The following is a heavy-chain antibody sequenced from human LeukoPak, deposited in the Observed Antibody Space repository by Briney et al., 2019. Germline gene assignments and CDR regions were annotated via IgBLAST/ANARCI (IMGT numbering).Heavy chain of an antibody. J-gene: IGHJ6*03. D-gene: IGHD2-15*01. CDR2: IIPIFGTA. V-gene: IGHV1-69*05. Sequence: SVKVSCKAFGGTFSSYAISWVRQAPGQGLEWMGGIIPIFGTANYAQKFQGRVTITTDESTSTAYMELSSLRAEDTAVYYCAKAAYCSGADCLHTRSGAYYYYYMDVWGKGTPVTVSS. CDR3: AKAAYCSGADCLHTRSGAYYYYYMDV. CDR1: GGTFSSYA.